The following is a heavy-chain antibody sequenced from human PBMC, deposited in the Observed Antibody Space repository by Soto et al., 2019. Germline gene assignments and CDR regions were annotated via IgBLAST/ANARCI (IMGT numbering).Heavy chain of an antibody. Sequence: GGSLRLSCAASGFTFSNSWMHWVRQVSGKGPEWVSRINADGTSTRYADSVKGRFTISRDNAKNTLYLHVNSLRAEDTAVYYCVKVLARGVGVPRFYFDSWGQGALVTVSS. J-gene: IGHJ4*02. V-gene: IGHV3-74*01. CDR3: VKVLARGVGVPRFYFDS. CDR2: INADGTST. D-gene: IGHD2-2*01. CDR1: GFTFSNSW.